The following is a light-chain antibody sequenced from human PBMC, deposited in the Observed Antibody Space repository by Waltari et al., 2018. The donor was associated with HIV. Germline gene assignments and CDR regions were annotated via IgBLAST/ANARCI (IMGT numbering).Light chain of an antibody. CDR1: SSDIGGYNY. V-gene: IGLV2-8*01. CDR2: EVT. J-gene: IGLJ2*01. CDR3: SSYAPTNKFYVL. Sequence: QSALTQPPSASGSPGQSVTMSCTGTSSDIGGYNYVSWYQQHPGKAPKLIMTEVTKLPSVFPDRFSGSKSGNTASLTVSGLQAEDEAHYYCSSYAPTNKFYVLFGGGTTLTVL.